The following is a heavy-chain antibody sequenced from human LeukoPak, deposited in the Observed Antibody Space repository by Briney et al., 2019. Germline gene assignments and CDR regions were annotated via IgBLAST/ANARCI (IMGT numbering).Heavy chain of an antibody. J-gene: IGHJ4*02. V-gene: IGHV1-18*01. Sequence: ASVKVSCKASGYTFTSYGISWVRQAPGQGLEWMGWISAYNGNTNYAQKLQGRVTMTTDTSTSTAYMELRSLRSDDTAVYYCAGLREGMIVVIFDYWGQGTLVTVSS. CDR1: GYTFTSYG. CDR2: ISAYNGNT. CDR3: AGLREGMIVVIFDY. D-gene: IGHD3-22*01.